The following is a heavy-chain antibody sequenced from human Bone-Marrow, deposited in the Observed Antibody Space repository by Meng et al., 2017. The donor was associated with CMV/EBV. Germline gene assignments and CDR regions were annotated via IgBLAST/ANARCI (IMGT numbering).Heavy chain of an antibody. Sequence: SVKVSCKASGDTFSTYGISWVRQAPGQGLEWMGGIMPTLGAATYAQKFQGRITITTDESTRIAYMELSSLRSDDTAVYYCASGISSSLPINFDYWGQGTLVTVSS. CDR3: ASGISSSLPINFDY. CDR1: GDTFSTYG. V-gene: IGHV1-69*05. CDR2: IMPTLGAA. D-gene: IGHD6-6*01. J-gene: IGHJ4*02.